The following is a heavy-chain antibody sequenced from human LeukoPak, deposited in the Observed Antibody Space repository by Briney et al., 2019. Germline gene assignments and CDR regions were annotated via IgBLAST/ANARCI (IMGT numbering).Heavy chain of an antibody. CDR1: GGSISSYY. D-gene: IGHD3-22*01. V-gene: IGHV4-59*01. J-gene: IGHJ4*02. CDR3: ARGDDSSGYYIDY. CDR2: IYYSGST. Sequence: PSETLSLTCTVSGGSISSYYWSWIRQPPGKGLEWIGYIYYSGSTNYNPSLKSRVTISVDTSKNRFSLKLSSVTAADAAVYYCARGDDSSGYYIDYWGQGTLVTVSS.